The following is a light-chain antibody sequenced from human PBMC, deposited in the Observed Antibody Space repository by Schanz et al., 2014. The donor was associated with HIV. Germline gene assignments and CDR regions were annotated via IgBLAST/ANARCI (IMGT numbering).Light chain of an antibody. CDR1: TSNIGRYT. J-gene: IGLJ2*01. CDR2: SNS. CDR3: ATWDDSLNGVV. V-gene: IGLV1-44*01. Sequence: QSVLTQPPSVSGTPGQRVTISCSGSTSNIGRYTVNWYQHLPGTAPKFLIYSNSQRPSGVPDRFSGSGSGASASLAISGLRSDDEAHYYCATWDDSLNGVVFGGGTKLTVL.